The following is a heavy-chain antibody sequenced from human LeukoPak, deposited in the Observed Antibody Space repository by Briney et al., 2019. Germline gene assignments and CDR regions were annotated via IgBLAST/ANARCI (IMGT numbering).Heavy chain of an antibody. CDR2: ISAYNGNT. CDR3: ARSIVVVPAAIPALGVD. J-gene: IGHJ4*02. D-gene: IGHD2-2*02. CDR1: GYTFTSYG. Sequence: ASVKVSCKASGYTFTSYGISWVRQAPGQGLEWMGWISAYNGNTNYAQKLQGRVIMTTDTSTSTAYMELRSLRSDDTAVYYCARSIVVVPAAIPALGVDWGQGTLVTVSS. V-gene: IGHV1-18*01.